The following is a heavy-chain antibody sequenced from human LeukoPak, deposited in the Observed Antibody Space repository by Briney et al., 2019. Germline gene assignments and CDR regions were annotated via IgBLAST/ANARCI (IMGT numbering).Heavy chain of an antibody. Sequence: ASVRVSCKASGYTFNNYGISWVRQAPGQGPEWMGWVTSYNGDTNYAQKFQGRVTMSADTSTSTAYMELRSLRFDDTAIYYCAKDWHILTGRNCFDPWGQGTLVTVSS. V-gene: IGHV1-18*01. CDR1: GYTFNNYG. CDR2: VTSYNGDT. J-gene: IGHJ5*02. D-gene: IGHD3-9*01. CDR3: AKDWHILTGRNCFDP.